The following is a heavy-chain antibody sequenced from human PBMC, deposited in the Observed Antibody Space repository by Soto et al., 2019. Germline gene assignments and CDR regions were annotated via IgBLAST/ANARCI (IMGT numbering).Heavy chain of an antibody. V-gene: IGHV3-15*07. CDR2: IKTSAGGGAT. J-gene: IGHJ6*02. CDR3: TTGSVEGI. Sequence: EVQLVESAGGLVKPGGSLRLSCVASGFSFNEAWMNWVRQAPGEGLEWVGRIKTSAGGGATDYAAPVQGRFTISRDDSKNALYLHINSLRPEDTAIYYCTTGSVEGIWGQGTTVTVSS. D-gene: IGHD2-15*01. CDR1: GFSFNEAW.